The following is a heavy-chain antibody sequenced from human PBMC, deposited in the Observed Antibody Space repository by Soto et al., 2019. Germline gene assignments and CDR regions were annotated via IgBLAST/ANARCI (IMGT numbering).Heavy chain of an antibody. CDR3: AKDRLSSGSGVRFDP. D-gene: IGHD3-22*01. V-gene: IGHV3-23*01. CDR1: GFTFSTYA. J-gene: IGHJ5*02. CDR2: ISGSGDNT. Sequence: EVQLLESGGGLVQPGGSLRLSCTASGFTFSTYAISWVRQAPGKGLEWVSSISGSGDNTYYKDSVKGRFTISRDNSRNTLFLQMNRLRAEDTAVYYCAKDRLSSGSGVRFDPWGQGTLVTVSS.